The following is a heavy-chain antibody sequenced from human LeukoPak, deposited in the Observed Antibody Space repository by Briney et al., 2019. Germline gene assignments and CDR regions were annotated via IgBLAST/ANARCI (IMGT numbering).Heavy chain of an antibody. D-gene: IGHD5-12*01. CDR2: ISASTSYI. CDR1: GFTFSTYT. CDR3: ARDRGADY. J-gene: IGHJ4*02. Sequence: GGSLRLSCAASGFTFSTYTMNWVRQAPGKGLEWVSSISASTSYINYADSVKGRFTISRDNAENSLYLQMNSLRAEDTAVYYCARDRGADYWGQGTLVTVSS. V-gene: IGHV3-21*01.